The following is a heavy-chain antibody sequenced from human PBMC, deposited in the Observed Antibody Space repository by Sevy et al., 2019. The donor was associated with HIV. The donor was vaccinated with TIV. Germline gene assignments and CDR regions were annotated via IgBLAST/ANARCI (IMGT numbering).Heavy chain of an antibody. Sequence: SETLSLTCTVSSGSISAYYWSWIRQPPGKALEYIGFIYYTGSTYYNPSLKNRVTISVDTSRNQFSLNLSSVTAADTAVYYCTRSPPVRSGDDSLNWFDPWGQGTVVTVSS. CDR2: IYYTGST. CDR1: SGSISAYY. J-gene: IGHJ5*02. V-gene: IGHV4-59*01. CDR3: TRSPPVRSGDDSLNWFDP. D-gene: IGHD5-12*01.